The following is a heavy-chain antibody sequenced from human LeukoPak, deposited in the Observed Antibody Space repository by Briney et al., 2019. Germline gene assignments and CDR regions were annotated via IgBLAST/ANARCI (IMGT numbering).Heavy chain of an antibody. CDR2: ISAYNGNT. V-gene: IGHV1-18*01. CDR1: GYTFTSYG. J-gene: IGHJ6*03. CDR3: ARGGYDDYVWGSYRYSYYYYYYMDV. D-gene: IGHD3-16*02. Sequence: EASVKVSCKASGYTFTSYGISWVRQAPGQGLEWMGWISAYNGNTNYAQKLQGRVTMTRNTSISTAYMELSSLRSEDTAVYYCARGGYDDYVWGSYRYSYYYYYYMDVWGKGTTVTISS.